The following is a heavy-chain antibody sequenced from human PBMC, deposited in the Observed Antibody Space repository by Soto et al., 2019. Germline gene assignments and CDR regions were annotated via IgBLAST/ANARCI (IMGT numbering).Heavy chain of an antibody. Sequence: EVQLLESGGGLVQPGGSLRLSCAASGFTFSSYAMSWVRQAPGKGLEWVSAISGSGGSTYYADSVKGRFTISRDNSKNQLYLQMNSLRAEDTAVYYCAKSVGRFLEWLPRGMDVWGQGTTVTVSS. CDR2: ISGSGGST. J-gene: IGHJ6*02. V-gene: IGHV3-23*01. CDR1: GFTFSSYA. CDR3: AKSVGRFLEWLPRGMDV. D-gene: IGHD3-3*01.